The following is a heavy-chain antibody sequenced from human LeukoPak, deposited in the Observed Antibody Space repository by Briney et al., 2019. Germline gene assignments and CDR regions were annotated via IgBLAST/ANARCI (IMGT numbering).Heavy chain of an antibody. Sequence: GGSLRLSCAASGFTFSSYWMHWVGQAPGKGLVWVSRINSDGSSTSYADSVKGRFTISRDNAKNTLYLQMNSLRAEDTAVYYCARVGGYFDAFDIWGQGTMVTVSS. CDR3: ARVGGYFDAFDI. V-gene: IGHV3-74*01. CDR1: GFTFSSYW. CDR2: INSDGSST. J-gene: IGHJ3*02. D-gene: IGHD3-22*01.